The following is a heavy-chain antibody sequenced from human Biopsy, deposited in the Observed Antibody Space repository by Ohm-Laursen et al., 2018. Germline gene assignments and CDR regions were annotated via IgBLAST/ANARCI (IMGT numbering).Heavy chain of an antibody. CDR2: NIPILGTG. CDR3: ATKLTGYFHH. CDR1: GGTFSNYG. J-gene: IGHJ1*01. D-gene: IGHD3-9*01. V-gene: IGHV1-69*06. Sequence: SSGKVSCKAPGGTFSNYGFNWVRQAPGQGLEWLGGNIPILGTGNYAQKFQDRARVAADTSTSTATMELRSLRSDDTAVYYCATKLTGYFHHWGQGTLVIVPS.